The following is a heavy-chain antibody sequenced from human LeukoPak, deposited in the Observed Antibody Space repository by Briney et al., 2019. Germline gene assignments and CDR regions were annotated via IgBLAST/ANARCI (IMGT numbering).Heavy chain of an antibody. J-gene: IGHJ6*03. CDR2: INDIGNT. CDR3: ARLGSVGYYNYQYMDI. Sequence: SETLSLTCAVYGGSFSGYYWSWIRQPPGRGLEWIGEINDIGNTNYDPSLSSRVTISVDTSKNQFSLSLTSATAADTAVYFCARLGSVGYYNYQYMDIWGNGATV. CDR1: GGSFSGYY. D-gene: IGHD3-10*01. V-gene: IGHV4-34*01.